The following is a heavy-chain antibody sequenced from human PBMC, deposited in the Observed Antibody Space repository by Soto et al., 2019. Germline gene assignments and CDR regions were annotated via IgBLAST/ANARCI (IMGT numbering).Heavy chain of an antibody. CDR3: AKHSYDFWSGYYHPFDY. CDR2: IWYDGSLE. D-gene: IGHD3-3*01. J-gene: IGHJ4*02. V-gene: IGHV3-33*03. CDR1: GFSFSSFG. Sequence: QVQLVESGGGVVQPGRSLRLSCAASGFSFSSFGMHWVRQAPGKGLEWVAIIWYDGSLEYYADSVKGRFTISRDNSKYPLYLQMNSLRVEDTAVYYCAKHSYDFWSGYYHPFDYWGQGTLVTVSS.